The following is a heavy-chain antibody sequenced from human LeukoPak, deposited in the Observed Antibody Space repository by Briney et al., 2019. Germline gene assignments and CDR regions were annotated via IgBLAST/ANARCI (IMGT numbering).Heavy chain of an antibody. Sequence: ASVKVFCKAFGYSFSGYYMHWVRQAPGQGLEWMGLINPNSGGTNYAQKFQGRVTMTRDTSISTAYMELSRLRSDDTAVYYCARAGGYYDSSGYCFDYWGQGTLVTVSS. CDR1: GYSFSGYY. J-gene: IGHJ4*02. D-gene: IGHD3-22*01. CDR2: INPNSGGT. CDR3: ARAGGYYDSSGYCFDY. V-gene: IGHV1-2*02.